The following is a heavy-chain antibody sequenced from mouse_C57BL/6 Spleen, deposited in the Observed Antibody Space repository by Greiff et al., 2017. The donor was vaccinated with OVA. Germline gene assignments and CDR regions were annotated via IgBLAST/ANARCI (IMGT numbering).Heavy chain of an antibody. CDR2: IDPANGNT. Sequence: EVQLQQSVAELVRPGASVKLSCTASGFNIKNTYMHWVKQRPEQGLEWIGRIDPANGNTTYAPKFQGKATITADTSSNTAYLQLSSLTSEDTAIYYSARGTDDYDGYYYAMDYWGQGTSVTVSS. V-gene: IGHV14-3*01. CDR1: GFNIKNTY. D-gene: IGHD2-4*01. CDR3: ARGTDDYDGYYYAMDY. J-gene: IGHJ4*01.